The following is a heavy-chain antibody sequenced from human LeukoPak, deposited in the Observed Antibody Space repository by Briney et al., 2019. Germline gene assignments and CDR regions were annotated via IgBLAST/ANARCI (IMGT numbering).Heavy chain of an antibody. CDR2: INHSGST. J-gene: IGHJ4*02. D-gene: IGHD3-10*01. V-gene: IGHV4-34*01. Sequence: SETLSLTCAVYGGSFSGYYWSWIRQPPGKGLEGIGEINHSGSTNYNPSLKSRVTISVDTSKNQFSLKLSSVTAADTAVYYCARLVPRYGSGSQSDYWGQGTLVTVSS. CDR3: ARLVPRYGSGSQSDY. CDR1: GGSFSGYY.